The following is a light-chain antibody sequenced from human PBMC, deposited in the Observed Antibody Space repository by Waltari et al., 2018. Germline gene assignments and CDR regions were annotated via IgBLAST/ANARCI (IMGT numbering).Light chain of an antibody. Sequence: DIQMTQSPSSLSASVGDRVTITCRASQSISSFLNWYQKKPGKAPKLLFYAASGLRSGVPSRFSGSGSGSDFTLTISSLQPEDFAAYYCQQSYGKPYTFGQGTKLEIK. V-gene: IGKV1-39*01. CDR2: AAS. CDR1: QSISSF. J-gene: IGKJ2*01. CDR3: QQSYGKPYT.